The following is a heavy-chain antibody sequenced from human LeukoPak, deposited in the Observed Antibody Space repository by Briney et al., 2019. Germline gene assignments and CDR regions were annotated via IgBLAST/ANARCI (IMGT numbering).Heavy chain of an antibody. Sequence: GGSLTLSCAASVFPLSIYSVLGVPQAPGEGRVGVAIIWYDGSNNYYADSVWGRFTISRNNCLNTLYLQMNNQRAEHRAAYYCAKGGYSSSWFGDSWGQGTLVTVSS. CDR3: AKGGYSSSWFGDS. J-gene: IGHJ5*01. V-gene: IGHV3-30*02. CDR2: IWYDGSNN. CDR1: VFPLSIYS. D-gene: IGHD6-13*01.